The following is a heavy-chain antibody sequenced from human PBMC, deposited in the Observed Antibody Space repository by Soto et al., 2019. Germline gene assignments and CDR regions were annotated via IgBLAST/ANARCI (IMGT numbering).Heavy chain of an antibody. J-gene: IGHJ6*01. V-gene: IGHV3-9*01. CDR3: VREAQNYYFHYNLDV. CDR1: GFTFDDYA. CDR2: ISWNSDTI. Sequence: EVQLVESGGGLVQPGRSLRLSCVTSGFTFDDYAMHWVRQAPGKGLEWVSGISWNSDTIGYADSVKGRFTISRDNARNSLFLQMNSLKTEDTALYYWVREAQNYYFHYNLDVWGQGTTVTVSS.